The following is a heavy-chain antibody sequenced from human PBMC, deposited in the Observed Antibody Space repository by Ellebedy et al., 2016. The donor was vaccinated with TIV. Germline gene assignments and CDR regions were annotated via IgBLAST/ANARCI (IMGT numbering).Heavy chain of an antibody. Sequence: GESLKISXAASGFTFSNAWMSWVRQGPRKGLEWVGRIKSKTDGGTTDYAAPVKGRFTISRDDSKNILYLQMNSLKTEDTAVYYCTSHSEWLHNFDYWGQGTLVTVSS. V-gene: IGHV3-15*01. CDR3: TSHSEWLHNFDY. CDR1: GFTFSNAW. D-gene: IGHD6-19*01. J-gene: IGHJ4*02. CDR2: IKSKTDGGTT.